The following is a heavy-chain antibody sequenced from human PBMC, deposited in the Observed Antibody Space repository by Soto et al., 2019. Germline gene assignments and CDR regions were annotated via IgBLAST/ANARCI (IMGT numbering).Heavy chain of an antibody. J-gene: IGHJ4*02. CDR2: IKQDESEK. CDR1: GFTFSSYW. Sequence: PGGSLRLSCAASGFTFSSYWMSWVRKAPGKGLEWVATIKQDESEKYYVDSVKGRFTVSRDNAKNSLYLQMNSVRVEDTAVYYCARGDYYDRRFDYWGQGALVTVSS. D-gene: IGHD3-22*01. CDR3: ARGDYYDRRFDY. V-gene: IGHV3-7*03.